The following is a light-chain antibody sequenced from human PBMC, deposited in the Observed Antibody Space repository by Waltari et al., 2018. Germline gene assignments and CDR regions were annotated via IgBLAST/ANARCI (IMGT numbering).Light chain of an antibody. Sequence: QSVLTQPPSVSAAPGQKVTISCSGSSSNIGNNYVSWYQQLPGTAPKVLIYENNKRPAGSPDRFSGSKSGTSATLGITGLQTGDEADYYCGTWDSSLSVWVFGGGTKLTVL. V-gene: IGLV1-51*02. CDR1: SSNIGNNY. J-gene: IGLJ3*02. CDR3: GTWDSSLSVWV. CDR2: ENN.